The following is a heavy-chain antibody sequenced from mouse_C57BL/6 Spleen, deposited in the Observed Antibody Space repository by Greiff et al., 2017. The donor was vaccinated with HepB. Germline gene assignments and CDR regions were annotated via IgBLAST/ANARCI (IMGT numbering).Heavy chain of an antibody. CDR2: IDPSDSYT. Sequence: QVQLQQPGAELVMPGASVKLSCKASGYTFTSYWMHWVKQRPGQGLEWIGEIDPSDSYTNYNQKFKGKSTLTVDKSSSTAYMQLSSLTSEDSAVYYCARGTTVVAPYWYFDVWGTGTTVTVSS. CDR3: ARGTTVVAPYWYFDV. J-gene: IGHJ1*03. D-gene: IGHD1-1*01. CDR1: GYTFTSYW. V-gene: IGHV1-69*01.